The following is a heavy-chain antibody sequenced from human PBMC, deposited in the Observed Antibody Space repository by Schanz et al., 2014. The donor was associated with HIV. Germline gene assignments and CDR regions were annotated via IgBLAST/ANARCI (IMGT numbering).Heavy chain of an antibody. CDR2: VGYGGDNT. CDR1: GFTFNIYG. D-gene: IGHD1-26*01. V-gene: IGHV3-23*04. Sequence: VQLVESGGGVVQPGGSLRLSCATSGFTFNIYGLHWVRQAPGKGLEWVSTVGYGGDNTYYADSVEGRFTISRDNSKNTVYLQMNSLRAEDTALYYCAKRGPYTGRYEYFQQWGQGTLVTVSS. CDR3: AKRGPYTGRYEYFQQ. J-gene: IGHJ1*01.